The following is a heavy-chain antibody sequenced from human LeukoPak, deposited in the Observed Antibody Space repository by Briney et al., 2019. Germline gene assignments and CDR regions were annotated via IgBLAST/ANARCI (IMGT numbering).Heavy chain of an antibody. D-gene: IGHD1-14*01. J-gene: IGHJ4*02. CDR1: GFTFSSYA. V-gene: IGHV3-30-3*01. Sequence: GGSLRLSCAASGFTFSSYAMHWVRQAPGKGLEWVAVISYDGSNKYYADSVKGRFTISRDNSKNTLYLQMNSLRAEDTAVYYCARSSTGTYFDYWGQGTLVTVSS. CDR2: ISYDGSNK. CDR3: ARSSTGTYFDY.